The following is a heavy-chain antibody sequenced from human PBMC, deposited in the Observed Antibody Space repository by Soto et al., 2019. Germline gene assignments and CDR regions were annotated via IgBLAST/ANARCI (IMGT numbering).Heavy chain of an antibody. CDR3: ARDQLEGNWFDP. CDR1: GGSISSGGYS. J-gene: IGHJ5*02. V-gene: IGHV4-30-2*01. Sequence: QLQLQESGSGLVRPSQTLSLTCAVSGGSISSGGYSWNWIRQPPGKGLEWIGYSYHSGSTLYTPSLKSRVTISVDKTKTQFSLKLTAVTAADTAVYYCARDQLEGNWFDPWGQGTLVTFSS. D-gene: IGHD1-1*01. CDR2: SYHSGST.